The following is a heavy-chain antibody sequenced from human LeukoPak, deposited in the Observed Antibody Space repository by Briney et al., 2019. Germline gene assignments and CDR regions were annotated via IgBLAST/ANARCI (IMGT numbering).Heavy chain of an antibody. CDR1: GGSISSGGYY. J-gene: IGHJ4*02. V-gene: IGHV4-31*03. Sequence: SETLSLTCTVSGGSISSGGYYWSWIRQHPGKGLEWIGYVYYSGSTYYSPSLKSRVTISVDTSKNQFSLKLSSVTAADTAVYYCARSITMPLYWGQGTLVTVSS. CDR3: ARSITMPLY. D-gene: IGHD3-10*01. CDR2: VYYSGST.